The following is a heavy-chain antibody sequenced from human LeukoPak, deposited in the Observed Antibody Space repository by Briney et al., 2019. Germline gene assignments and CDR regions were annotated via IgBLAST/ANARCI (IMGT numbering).Heavy chain of an antibody. D-gene: IGHD1-7*01. Sequence: PGGSLRLSCAASGFTFSNAWMSWVRQAPGKGLEWVCRIKSNTDGGTTDYAAPVKGRFTISRDDSKNTLYLQMNSLKTEDTAVYYCTTEGNYGHYYYYYTDVWGKGTTVTVSS. CDR3: TTEGNYGHYYYYYTDV. CDR2: IKSNTDGGTT. V-gene: IGHV3-15*01. J-gene: IGHJ6*03. CDR1: GFTFSNAW.